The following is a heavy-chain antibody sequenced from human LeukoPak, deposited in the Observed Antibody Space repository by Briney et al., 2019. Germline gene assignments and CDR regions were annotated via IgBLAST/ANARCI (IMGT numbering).Heavy chain of an antibody. CDR2: IKKDGSQK. CDR1: GFTFSDKW. D-gene: IGHD1-26*01. J-gene: IGHJ5*02. V-gene: IGHV3-7*03. Sequence: GGSLRLYCVASGFTFSDKWMSWVRQAPGKGPEWVASIKKDGSQKYYVDSVKGRFTISRDNAQNSLYLQMNSLRVEDTAIYSCARVGWELLNLHFDPWGQGTLVTVSS. CDR3: ARVGWELLNLHFDP.